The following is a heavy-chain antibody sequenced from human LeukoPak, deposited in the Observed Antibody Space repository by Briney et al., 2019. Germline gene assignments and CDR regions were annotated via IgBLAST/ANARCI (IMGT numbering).Heavy chain of an antibody. CDR3: ARGGPDIVVVPAAINFDY. CDR2: INPNSGGT. V-gene: IGHV1-2*02. Sequence: AASVKVSCKASGYIFTDYYIHWLRQAPGQGLEWMGWINPNSGGTNYAQKFQGRVTMTRDTSISTAYMELSRLRSDDTAVYYCARGGPDIVVVPAAINFDYWGQGTLVTVSS. CDR1: GYIFTDYY. J-gene: IGHJ4*02. D-gene: IGHD2-2*01.